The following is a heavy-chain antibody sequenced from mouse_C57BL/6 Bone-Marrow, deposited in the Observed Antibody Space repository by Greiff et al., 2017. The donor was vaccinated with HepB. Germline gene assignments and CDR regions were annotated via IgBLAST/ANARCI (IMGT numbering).Heavy chain of an antibody. CDR3: ASYYGNYEAMDY. V-gene: IGHV1-4*01. D-gene: IGHD2-1*01. CDR2: INPSSGYT. Sequence: QVQLQQSGAELARPGASVKMSCKASGYTFTSYTMHWVKQRPGQGLEWIGYINPSSGYTKYNQKFKDKATLTADKSSSTAYMQLSRLTSEDSAVYYCASYYGNYEAMDYWGQGTSVTVSS. CDR1: GYTFTSYT. J-gene: IGHJ4*01.